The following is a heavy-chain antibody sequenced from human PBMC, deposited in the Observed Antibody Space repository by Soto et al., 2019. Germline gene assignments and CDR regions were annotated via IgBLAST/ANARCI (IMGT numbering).Heavy chain of an antibody. CDR2: ISGSGGST. J-gene: IGHJ4*02. CDR1: GFTFSSYS. D-gene: IGHD6-19*01. Sequence: GGSLILSCAASGFTFSSYSMSWVRQAPGKGLEWVSAISGSGGSTYYADSVKGRFTISRDNSKNTLYLQMNSLRTEDTAVYYCAKEDAVAGTNPFDYWGQGTLVTVSS. V-gene: IGHV3-23*01. CDR3: AKEDAVAGTNPFDY.